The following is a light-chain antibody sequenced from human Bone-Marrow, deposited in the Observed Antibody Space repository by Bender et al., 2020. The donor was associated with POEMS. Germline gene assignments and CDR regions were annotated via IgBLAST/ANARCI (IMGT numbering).Light chain of an antibody. Sequence: SYELTQPSSVSVSPGQTARITCSGDVLAKKYTRWFQQKPGQAPVLVIYKDSHRPSGIPERFSGSSSGTTVTLTISGVRAEDEADYYCQSTDSSASYAVFGGGTQLTVL. CDR1: VLAKKY. CDR2: KDS. CDR3: QSTDSSASYAV. V-gene: IGLV3-25*03. J-gene: IGLJ7*01.